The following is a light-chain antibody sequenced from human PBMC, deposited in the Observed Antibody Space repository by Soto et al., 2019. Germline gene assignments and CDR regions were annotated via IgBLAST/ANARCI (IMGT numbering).Light chain of an antibody. Sequence: QSVLTQPASVSGSPGQSITISCTGTSSDVGGYNYVSWYQQHPGKAPKLMIYDVSNRPSGVSNRFSGSKSGNTASLTISGRQAEYEADYYCSSYTSSSTLVFGTGTKLTVL. CDR2: DVS. CDR3: SSYTSSSTLV. J-gene: IGLJ1*01. CDR1: SSDVGGYNY. V-gene: IGLV2-14*01.